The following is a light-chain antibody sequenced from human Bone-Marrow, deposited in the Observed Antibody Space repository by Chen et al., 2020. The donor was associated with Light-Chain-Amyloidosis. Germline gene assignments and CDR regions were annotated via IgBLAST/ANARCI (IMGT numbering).Light chain of an antibody. CDR3: QHFNRYPLT. J-gene: IGKJ4*01. Sequence: IQSTLSPSSRAAPVGDRVTFTCRASQGINSALAWYHQNPGKPPNLLIYDASTLQSGVPSRFSGSGSGTDFTLTISSLQPEDFAVYYCQHFNRYPLTFGGGTKVEIK. CDR1: QGINSA. CDR2: DAS. V-gene: IGKV1-13*02.